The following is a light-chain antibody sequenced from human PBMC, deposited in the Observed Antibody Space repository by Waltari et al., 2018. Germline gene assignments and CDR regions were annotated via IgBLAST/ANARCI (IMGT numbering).Light chain of an antibody. Sequence: QSMIQGDGNTYLNCFQERTGQSPRRLIYKVSKRESGVPDRLRGSGSGTDFTLKISRVEGEDVGFYYCMKSTQWTRTFGQGTKVEIK. CDR3: MKSTQWTRT. J-gene: IGKJ1*01. CDR1: QSMIQGDGNTY. CDR2: KVS. V-gene: IGKV2-30*02.